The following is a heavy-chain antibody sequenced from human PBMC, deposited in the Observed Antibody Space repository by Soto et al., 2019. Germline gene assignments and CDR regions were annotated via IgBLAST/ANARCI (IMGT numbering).Heavy chain of an antibody. V-gene: IGHV3-23*01. CDR2: ISGSGGST. Sequence: SLRLSCAASGFTFSSYAMSWVRQAPGKGLEWVSAISGSGGSTYYADSVKGRFTISRDNSKNTLYLQMNSLRAGDTAVYYCAKGAGFGEVYGMDVWGQGTTVTVSS. CDR1: GFTFSSYA. J-gene: IGHJ6*02. CDR3: AKGAGFGEVYGMDV. D-gene: IGHD3-10*01.